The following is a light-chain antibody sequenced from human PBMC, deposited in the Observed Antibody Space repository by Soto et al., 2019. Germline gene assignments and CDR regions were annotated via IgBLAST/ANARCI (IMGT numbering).Light chain of an antibody. Sequence: AIRMTQSPSSLSASTGDRVTSTCRASQGISSYLAWYQQKPGKAPKFLIYAASTLQSGVPSRFSGSGSGTDFTLTISSLQPEDFATYYCQQSYSTPISFGQGTRLEIK. CDR1: QGISSY. CDR2: AAS. V-gene: IGKV1-8*01. CDR3: QQSYSTPIS. J-gene: IGKJ5*01.